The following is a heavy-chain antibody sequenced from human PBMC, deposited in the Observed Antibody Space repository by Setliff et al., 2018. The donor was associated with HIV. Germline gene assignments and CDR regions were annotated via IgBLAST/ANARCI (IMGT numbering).Heavy chain of an antibody. CDR2: MFYSGST. Sequence: SETLSLTCTVSGGSINSGSYYWGWIRQPPEKGLEWIGTMFYSGSTYYNPSLKSRVTIFIDTSKNQFSLRLSSVTAADTAVYYCARFYDYYGHRLDYWGQGTQVTAPQ. CDR1: GGSINSGSYY. D-gene: IGHD3-16*01. V-gene: IGHV4-39*01. CDR3: ARFYDYYGHRLDY. J-gene: IGHJ4*02.